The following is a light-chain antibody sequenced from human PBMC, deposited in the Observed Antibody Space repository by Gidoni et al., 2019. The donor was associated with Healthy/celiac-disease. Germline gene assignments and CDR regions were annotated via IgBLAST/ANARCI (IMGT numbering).Light chain of an antibody. Sequence: EIVLPHSPGPLSLSPGESATLSCRASQSVSSSYLAWYQQKTGQDARRLIYGASSRAAGSPDRRSGSGAWTDVTLTISRLEHEDFAVYYCQQYGSSPPWTFGQGTKVEIK. CDR3: QQYGSSPPWT. V-gene: IGKV3-20*01. CDR2: GAS. CDR1: QSVSSSY. J-gene: IGKJ1*01.